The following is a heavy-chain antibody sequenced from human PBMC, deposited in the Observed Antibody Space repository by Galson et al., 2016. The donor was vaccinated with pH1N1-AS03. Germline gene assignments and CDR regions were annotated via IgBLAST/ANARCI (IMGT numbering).Heavy chain of an antibody. Sequence: SLRLSCAASGFTVSSNYMSWVRQAPGKGLEWVSDIYISGTTYYADSVKGRFTISRDNSKNTLYLQMNSLRAEDTAAYYCTRDRVVVGEVWYYGMDAWGQGTTVTVSS. D-gene: IGHD3-10*01. CDR3: TRDRVVVGEVWYYGMDA. J-gene: IGHJ6*02. CDR1: GFTVSSNY. V-gene: IGHV3-53*01. CDR2: IYISGTT.